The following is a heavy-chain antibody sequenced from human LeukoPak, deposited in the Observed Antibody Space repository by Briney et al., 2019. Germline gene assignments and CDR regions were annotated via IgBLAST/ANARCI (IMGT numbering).Heavy chain of an antibody. CDR3: ARDGFPFDP. V-gene: IGHV3-21*01. Sequence: GGSLRLSCAASGFTFSSYKMNWVRQAPGKGLEWVSSISSTSSYIYYADSVKGRFTISRGNAKNSLYLQMDSPRAEDTAVYYCARDGFPFDPWGQGTLVTVSS. J-gene: IGHJ5*02. CDR1: GFTFSSYK. D-gene: IGHD2-2*03. CDR2: ISSTSSYI.